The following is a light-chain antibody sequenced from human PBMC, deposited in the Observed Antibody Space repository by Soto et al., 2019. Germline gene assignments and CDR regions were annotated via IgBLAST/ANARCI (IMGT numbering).Light chain of an antibody. CDR3: QHYEGSPRT. J-gene: IGKJ2*01. Sequence: VLTQSPGTVSLSPGERATLSCTTSQAVNNDYLAWYQQKPGQAPRLLIYGVFNRATGIPDRFSGSGSGTYFTLTISGLEPEDSALYYCQHYEGSPRTFGQGTNVEI. V-gene: IGKV3-20*01. CDR1: QAVNNDY. CDR2: GVF.